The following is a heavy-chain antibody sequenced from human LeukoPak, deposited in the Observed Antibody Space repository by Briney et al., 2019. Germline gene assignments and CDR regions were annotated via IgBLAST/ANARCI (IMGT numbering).Heavy chain of an antibody. CDR1: GGSFSDYD. J-gene: IGHJ4*02. V-gene: IGHV4-34*10. CDR3: ARYVPVKTGTTRSSFDF. D-gene: IGHD1-1*01. CDR2: INHSGST. Sequence: SETLSLTCAVSGGSFSDYDWSWIRQPPGKGLDWIGEINHSGSTNCDTSLKSRISMSIDTSKSQSSLNLRSVTAADTAVYYCARYVPVKTGTTRSSFDFWGQGTLVTVSS.